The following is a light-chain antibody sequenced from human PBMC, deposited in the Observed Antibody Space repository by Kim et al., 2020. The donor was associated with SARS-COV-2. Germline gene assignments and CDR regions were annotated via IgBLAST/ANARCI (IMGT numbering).Light chain of an antibody. CDR3: NSYTSSSTWV. CDR2: DVT. V-gene: IGLV2-14*03. J-gene: IGLJ3*02. CDR1: SSDIGGYNY. Sequence: QSALTQPASVSASPGQSITISCTGTSSDIGGYNYVSWYQQHPGKAPKLVIYDVTNRPSGVSNRFSGSKSGNTASLTISGLQAEDEADYYCNSYTSSSTWVFGGGTQLTVL.